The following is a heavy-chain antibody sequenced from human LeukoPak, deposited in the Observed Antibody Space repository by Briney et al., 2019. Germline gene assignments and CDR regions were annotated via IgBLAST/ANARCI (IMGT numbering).Heavy chain of an antibody. CDR2: ISYDGSNK. D-gene: IGHD3-9*01. CDR3: ARDPNVLRYFDWYFLFDY. Sequence: SCKASGGTFSSYAINWVRQAPGKGLEWVAVISYDGSNKYYADSVKGRFTISRDNSKNTLYLQMNSLRAEDTAVYYCARDPNVLRYFDWYFLFDYWGRGTLVTVSS. CDR1: GGTFSSYA. J-gene: IGHJ4*02. V-gene: IGHV3-30*04.